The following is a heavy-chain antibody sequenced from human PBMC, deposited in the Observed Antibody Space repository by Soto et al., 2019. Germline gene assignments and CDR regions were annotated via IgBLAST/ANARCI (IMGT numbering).Heavy chain of an antibody. CDR3: ARGYYYGSGSYYWVPFDY. CDR2: ISSSSSTI. CDR1: GFTFSSYS. J-gene: IGHJ4*02. V-gene: IGHV3-48*01. D-gene: IGHD3-10*01. Sequence: PGGSLRLSCAASGFTFSSYSMNWVRQAPGKGLEWVSYISSSSSTIYYADSVKGRFTISRDNAKNSLYLQMNSLRAEDTAVYYYARGYYYGSGSYYWVPFDYWGQGTLVTV.